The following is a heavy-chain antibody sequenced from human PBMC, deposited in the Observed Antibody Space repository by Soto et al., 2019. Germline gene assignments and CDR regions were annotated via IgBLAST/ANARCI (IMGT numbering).Heavy chain of an antibody. J-gene: IGHJ3*02. Sequence: ASVKVSCKASGYTFTSYGISWVRQAPGQGLEWMGWISAYNGNTNYAQKLQGRVTMTTDTSTSTAYMELRSLRSDVKAVYYCARAPVAPGAFDIWGQGTMVTVSS. CDR2: ISAYNGNT. V-gene: IGHV1-18*01. CDR3: ARAPVAPGAFDI. CDR1: GYTFTSYG.